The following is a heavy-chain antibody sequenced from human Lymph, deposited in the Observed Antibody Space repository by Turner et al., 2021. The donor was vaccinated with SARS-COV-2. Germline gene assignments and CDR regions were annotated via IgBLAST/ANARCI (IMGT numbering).Heavy chain of an antibody. CDR2: ISGSGGST. CDR1: DSTFTTYA. D-gene: IGHD3-16*01. J-gene: IGHJ6*02. Sequence: EVQLLESGGGLVRPGGPLRLSGAASDSTFTTYAMSWVRQAPGKGLEWVSTISGSGGSTYYADSVKGRFIISRDNSKNTLYLQMNSLRAEDTAVYYCANLYPTVSWEFPYGMDVWGQGTTVTVSS. CDR3: ANLYPTVSWEFPYGMDV. V-gene: IGHV3-23*01.